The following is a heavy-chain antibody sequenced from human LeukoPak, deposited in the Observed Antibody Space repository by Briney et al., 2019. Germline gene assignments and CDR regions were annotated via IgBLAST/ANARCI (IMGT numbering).Heavy chain of an antibody. J-gene: IGHJ1*01. CDR3: ARVGSSWPKPSLYFQH. CDR1: GYTFTGYY. CDR2: INPNSGGT. D-gene: IGHD6-13*01. V-gene: IGHV1-2*02. Sequence: ASVKVSCKASGYTFTGYYMHWVRQAPGQGLEWMGWINPNSGGTNYAQKFQGRVTMTRNTSISTAYMELSSLRSEDTAVYYCARVGSSWPKPSLYFQHWGQGTLVTVSS.